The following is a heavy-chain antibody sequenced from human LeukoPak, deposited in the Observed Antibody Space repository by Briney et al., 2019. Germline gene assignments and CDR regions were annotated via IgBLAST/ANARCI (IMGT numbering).Heavy chain of an antibody. V-gene: IGHV4-61*02. J-gene: IGHJ6*03. Sequence: SETLSLTCTVSGGSISSGSYYWSWIRQPAGKGLEWIGRIYTSGSTNYNPSLKSRVTTSVDTSKNQFSLKLSSVTAADTAVYYCARVPLYDFWSGYLPPYYYMDVWGKGTTVTVSS. CDR1: GGSISSGSYY. D-gene: IGHD3-3*01. CDR3: ARVPLYDFWSGYLPPYYYMDV. CDR2: IYTSGST.